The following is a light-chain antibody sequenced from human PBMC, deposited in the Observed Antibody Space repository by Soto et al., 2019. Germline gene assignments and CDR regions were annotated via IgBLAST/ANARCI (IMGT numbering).Light chain of an antibody. Sequence: QSVLTQSSSASASLGSSVKLTCTLSSGHSGYIIAWHQQQPGKAPRYLMKLEGSGSYNKGSGVPDRFSGSSSGADRYLTIFNLQFEDEADYYCETWDSKVFGGGTKLTVL. CDR2: LEGSGSY. V-gene: IGLV4-60*02. CDR3: ETWDSKV. J-gene: IGLJ3*02. CDR1: SGHSGYI.